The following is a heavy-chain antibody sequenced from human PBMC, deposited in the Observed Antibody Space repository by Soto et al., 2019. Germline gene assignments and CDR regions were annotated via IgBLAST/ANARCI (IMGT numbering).Heavy chain of an antibody. V-gene: IGHV1-2*02. CDR2: INPNSGDT. CDR1: GYTFSGFF. D-gene: IGHD6-19*01. CDR3: ARVKSYCESSGTFNY. Sequence: ASVKVSCKASGYTFSGFFLHWVRQAPGLGLEWMGWINPNSGDTNYAQEFQGRVTMTRDTSISTAYMDLSRLSSDDTAVYYCARVKSYCESSGTFNYWGQGNLVTFSS. J-gene: IGHJ4*02.